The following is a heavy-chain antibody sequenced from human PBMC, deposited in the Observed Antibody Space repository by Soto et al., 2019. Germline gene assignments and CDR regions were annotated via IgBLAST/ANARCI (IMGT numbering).Heavy chain of an antibody. V-gene: IGHV3-30-3*01. CDR1: GFAFSNYD. CDR3: ARANGYFFDN. Sequence: GESLKISCAASGFAFSNYDMHWVRQAPGKGLEWVAFIPFDGSNKYYADSVKGRFTISRDSSKNTLHLQMNSLRTEDTAVYYCARANGYFFDNWGQGTLVTVSS. CDR2: IPFDGSNK. J-gene: IGHJ4*02.